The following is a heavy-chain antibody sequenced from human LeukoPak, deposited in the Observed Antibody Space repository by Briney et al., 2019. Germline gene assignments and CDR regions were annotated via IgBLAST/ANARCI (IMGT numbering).Heavy chain of an antibody. J-gene: IGHJ6*03. D-gene: IGHD4-17*01. Sequence: PSETLSLTCTVSGGSISSGGYYWSWIRQHPGKGLEWIGYIYYSGSTNYNPSLKSRVTISVDTSKNQFSLKLSSVTAADTAMFYCARGGLSMVTTSYFYMDVWGKGTTVTVSS. CDR3: ARGGLSMVTTSYFYMDV. CDR2: IYYSGST. CDR1: GGSISSGGYY. V-gene: IGHV4-61*08.